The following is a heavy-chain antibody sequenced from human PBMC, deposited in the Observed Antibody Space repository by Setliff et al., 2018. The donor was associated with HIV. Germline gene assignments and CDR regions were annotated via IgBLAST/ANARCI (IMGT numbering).Heavy chain of an antibody. D-gene: IGHD3-22*01. CDR3: ARLTTTYYYDSSAYYHPV. J-gene: IGHJ4*02. CDR1: GDSIRSGDYY. CDR2: TFHTGYT. V-gene: IGHV4-30-4*08. Sequence: PSETLSLTCTVSGDSIRSGDYYWSWIRQSPEKGLEWIGYTFHTGYTYYNPSLKSRIIISVDTSKNQFSLKLSSVTAADTAVFYCARLTTTYYYDSSAYYHPVWGQGTLVTVSS.